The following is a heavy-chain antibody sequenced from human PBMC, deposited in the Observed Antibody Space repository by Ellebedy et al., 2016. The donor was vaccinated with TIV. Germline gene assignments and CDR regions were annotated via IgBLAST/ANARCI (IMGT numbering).Heavy chain of an antibody. Sequence: SVRGRFIISRDKANKSVYLQMNSLRVEDTAIYYCVRDAMLWIFDSWGQGTLVTVSS. CDR3: VRDAMLWIFDS. V-gene: IGHV3-11*06. J-gene: IGHJ4*02. D-gene: IGHD2-2*01.